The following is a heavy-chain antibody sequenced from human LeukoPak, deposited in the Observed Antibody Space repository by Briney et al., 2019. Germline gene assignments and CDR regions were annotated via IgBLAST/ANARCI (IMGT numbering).Heavy chain of an antibody. J-gene: IGHJ4*02. Sequence: ASVKVSCKASGYTFTGYYMHWVRQAPGQGLEWMGRINPNSGGTNYEQKFQGRVTMTRDTSISTAYMELSRLRSDDTAVYYCARVHCTNGVCYLFDYWGQGTLVTVSS. D-gene: IGHD2-8*01. CDR2: INPNSGGT. V-gene: IGHV1-2*06. CDR1: GYTFTGYY. CDR3: ARVHCTNGVCYLFDY.